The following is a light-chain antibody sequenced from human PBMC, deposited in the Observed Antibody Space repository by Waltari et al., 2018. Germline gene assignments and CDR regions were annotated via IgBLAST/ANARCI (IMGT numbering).Light chain of an antibody. V-gene: IGKV3-15*01. CDR1: QSVSSN. Sequence: EIVMTQSPATLSVSPGERATLSCRASQSVSSNLAWYQQKPGQAPRLLIYGAYTRATGIPARFSGSGSGTEFTLTISSLQSEDFAVYYCQQYNNWPLWTFGQWTKVEIK. CDR3: QQYNNWPLWT. CDR2: GAY. J-gene: IGKJ1*01.